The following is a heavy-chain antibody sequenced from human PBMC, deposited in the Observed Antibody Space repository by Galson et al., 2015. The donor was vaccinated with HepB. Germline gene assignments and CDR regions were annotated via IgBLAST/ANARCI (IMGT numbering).Heavy chain of an antibody. J-gene: IGHJ3*02. D-gene: IGHD6-19*01. V-gene: IGHV3-21*01. CDR3: ARRVPNSSSGWYIIPDALDI. Sequence: LRLSCAASGFTFSSYSMNWVRQAPGKGLEWVSSISSSSSYIYCADSVKGRFTISRDNAKNSLYLQMNSLRAEDTAVYYCARRVPNSSSGWYIIPDALDIWGQGTMVTVSS. CDR1: GFTFSSYS. CDR2: ISSSSSYI.